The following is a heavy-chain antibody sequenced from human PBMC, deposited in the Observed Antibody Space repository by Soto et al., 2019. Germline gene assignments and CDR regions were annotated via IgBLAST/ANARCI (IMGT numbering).Heavy chain of an antibody. V-gene: IGHV4-61*01. CDR1: GGSVSSGSYY. CDR2: IYYSGST. D-gene: IGHD3-10*01. J-gene: IGHJ4*02. CDR3: ARVCPVRLKFGY. Sequence: SETLSLTCTVSGGSVSSGSYYWSWIRQPPGKGLEWIGYIYYSGSTNYNPSLKSRVTISVDTSKNQFSLKLSSVTAADPAVYYWARVCPVRLKFGYWGQGTLVTVSS.